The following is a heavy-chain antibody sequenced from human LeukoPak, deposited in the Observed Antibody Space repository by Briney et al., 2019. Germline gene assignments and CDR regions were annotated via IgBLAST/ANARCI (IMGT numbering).Heavy chain of an antibody. V-gene: IGHV4-34*01. CDR2: INHSGST. Sequence: SETLSLTCAAYGGSFSGYYWSWIRQPPGKGLEWIGEINHSGSTNYNPSLKGRVTISVDTSKNQFSLKLSSVTAADTAVYYCATQIEYCTNGVCSNWFDPWGQGTLVTVSS. J-gene: IGHJ5*02. CDR3: ATQIEYCTNGVCSNWFDP. D-gene: IGHD2-8*01. CDR1: GGSFSGYY.